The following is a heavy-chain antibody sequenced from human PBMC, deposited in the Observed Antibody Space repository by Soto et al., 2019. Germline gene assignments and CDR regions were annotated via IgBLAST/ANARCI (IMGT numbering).Heavy chain of an antibody. Sequence: GGSLRLSCAASGFTFSSYGMHWVRQAPGKGLEWVAVISYDGSNKYYADSVKGRFTISRDNSKNTLYLQMDSLRAGDTAVYYCAKDRMVRGVINYYGMDVWGQGTTVTVSS. V-gene: IGHV3-30*18. CDR2: ISYDGSNK. CDR1: GFTFSSYG. J-gene: IGHJ6*02. CDR3: AKDRMVRGVINYYGMDV. D-gene: IGHD3-10*01.